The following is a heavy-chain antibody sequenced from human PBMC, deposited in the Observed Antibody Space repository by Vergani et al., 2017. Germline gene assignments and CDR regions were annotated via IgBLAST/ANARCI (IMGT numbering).Heavy chain of an antibody. CDR3: AGERHYYGSGISFDY. V-gene: IGHV3-7*01. D-gene: IGHD3-10*01. J-gene: IGHJ4*02. CDR2: IKQDGSEK. CDR1: GFTFSSFW. Sequence: EVQLVESGGGLVQPGGSLRLSCAASGFTFSSFWMSWVRQAPGKGLEWVADIKQDGSEKYYVDSVKGRFTISRDNGKNSLYLQMNSLRAEDTAVYYCAGERHYYGSGISFDYWGQGTLVTVSS.